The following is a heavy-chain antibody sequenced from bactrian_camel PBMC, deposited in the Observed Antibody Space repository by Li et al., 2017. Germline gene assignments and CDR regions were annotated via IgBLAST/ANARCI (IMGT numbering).Heavy chain of an antibody. J-gene: IGHJ2*01. CDR2: IDSDGST. V-gene: IGHV3S53*01. CDR1: RRLDSSYC. D-gene: IGHD5*01. CDR3: AADWGPTCRYLSWPSGKYIAV. Sequence: HVQLVESGGGSVQTGGSLNVSCAISRRLDSSYCLGWFQQAPGKERDMVARIDSDGSTRYADSVKGRFTISKDNAKSTLHLRMTTLKPEDTAMYYCAADWGPTCRYLSWPSGKYIAVWGQGTQVTVS.